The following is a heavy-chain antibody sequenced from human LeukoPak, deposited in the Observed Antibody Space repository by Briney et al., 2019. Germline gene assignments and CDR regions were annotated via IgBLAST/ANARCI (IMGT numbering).Heavy chain of an antibody. CDR3: ARQFLVGSTFHAFDL. D-gene: IGHD1-26*01. V-gene: IGHV4-4*07. CDR1: GNSFGDYY. CDR2: IYTSGST. Sequence: SETLSLTCTVSGNSFGDYYWSWIRQPAGKGLEWIGRIYTSGSTTYNPSLKSRVTMSVDTSKKQFSLKLTSVTAADMAVYFCARQFLVGSTFHAFDLWGQGTRVTVSS. J-gene: IGHJ3*01.